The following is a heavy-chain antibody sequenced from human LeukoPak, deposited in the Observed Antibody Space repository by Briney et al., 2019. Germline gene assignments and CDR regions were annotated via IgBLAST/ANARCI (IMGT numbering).Heavy chain of an antibody. V-gene: IGHV1-2*02. CDR3: ATVYSSGWYWNY. J-gene: IGHJ4*02. Sequence: GASVKVSCKASGYTFTAYYMHWVRQAPGQGLEWMGWINPNSGGTNYAQKFQGRVTMTRDTPISTAYMELSSLRSDDTALYYCATVYSSGWYWNYWGQGTLVTVSS. CDR2: INPNSGGT. D-gene: IGHD6-19*01. CDR1: GYTFTAYY.